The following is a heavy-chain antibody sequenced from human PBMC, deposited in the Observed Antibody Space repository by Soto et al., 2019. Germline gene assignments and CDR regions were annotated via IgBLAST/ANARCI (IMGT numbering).Heavy chain of an antibody. V-gene: IGHV4-30-2*01. Sequence: LQLQESGSGLVKPSQTLSLTCAVSGGSISSSGYSWSWIRQPPGKGLEWVGYVYHSGSTYYNPSLKSRVTISVDRSKHQFSLKLSSVTAADTAVYYCASSHAGAHITAAVHWGQGTLVTVSS. CDR1: GGSISSSGYS. CDR3: ASSHAGAHITAAVH. J-gene: IGHJ4*02. D-gene: IGHD6-13*01. CDR2: VYHSGST.